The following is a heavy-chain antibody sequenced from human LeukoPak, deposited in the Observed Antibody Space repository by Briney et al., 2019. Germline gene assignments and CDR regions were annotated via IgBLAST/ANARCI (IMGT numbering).Heavy chain of an antibody. V-gene: IGHV1-2*02. CDR1: GYTFTGYY. D-gene: IGHD2-2*01. J-gene: IGHJ4*02. Sequence: ASVKVSCKASGYTFTGYYMHWVRQAPGQGLEWTGWINPNSGGTNYAQKFQGRVTMTRDTSISTAYMELSRLRSDDTAVYYCARVQPLPRFEDYWGQGTLVTVSS. CDR3: ARVQPLPRFEDY. CDR2: INPNSGGT.